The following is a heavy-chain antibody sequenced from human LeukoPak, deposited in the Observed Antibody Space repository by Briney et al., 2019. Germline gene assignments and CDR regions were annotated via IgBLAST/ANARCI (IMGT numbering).Heavy chain of an antibody. Sequence: ASVRASCKASGGTFSSYAISWVRQAPGQGLEWMGRIIPILGIANYAQKFQGRVTITADKSTSTAYMELSSLRSEDTAVYYCARSAAAGSGDAFDIWGQGTMVTVSS. V-gene: IGHV1-69*04. CDR1: GGTFSSYA. CDR3: ARSAAAGSGDAFDI. J-gene: IGHJ3*02. D-gene: IGHD6-13*01. CDR2: IIPILGIA.